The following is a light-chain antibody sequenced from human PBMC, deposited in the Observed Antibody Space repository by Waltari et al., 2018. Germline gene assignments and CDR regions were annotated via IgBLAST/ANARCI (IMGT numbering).Light chain of an antibody. CDR3: SSYTSSNALV. CDR2: DVT. V-gene: IGLV2-18*02. J-gene: IGLJ2*01. Sequence: WYQHPPVTAPKLLIYDVTKRPSGVSDRFLGSKSGNTAFLTIYDLQAEDEADYSCSSYTSSNALVFGGGTRLSVL.